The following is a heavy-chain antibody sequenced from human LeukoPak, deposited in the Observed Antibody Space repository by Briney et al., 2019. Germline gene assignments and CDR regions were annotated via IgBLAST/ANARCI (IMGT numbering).Heavy chain of an antibody. Sequence: PGRFLRLSCAVSGFTFSSYGMHWVRQAPGKGLGRVAVIWYDGSNKYYADSVKGRFTISRDNSKNTLYLQMNSLRAEDTAVYYCAKETYDFWSGYYFDYWGQGTLVTVSS. CDR3: AKETYDFWSGYYFDY. CDR2: IWYDGSNK. D-gene: IGHD3-3*01. CDR1: GFTFSSYG. V-gene: IGHV3-33*06. J-gene: IGHJ4*02.